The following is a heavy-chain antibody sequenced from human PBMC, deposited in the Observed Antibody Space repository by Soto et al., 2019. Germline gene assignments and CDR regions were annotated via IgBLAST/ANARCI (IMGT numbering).Heavy chain of an antibody. V-gene: IGHV3-23*01. CDR3: AKVGDRSKIAVAGPFDY. D-gene: IGHD6-19*01. J-gene: IGHJ4*02. CDR2: ISGSGGST. Sequence: GSLRLSCAASGFTFSSYAMSWVRQAPGKGLEWVSAISGSGGSTYYADSVKGRFTISRDNSKNTLYLQMNSLRAEDTAVYYCAKVGDRSKIAVAGPFDYWGQGTLVTVSS. CDR1: GFTFSSYA.